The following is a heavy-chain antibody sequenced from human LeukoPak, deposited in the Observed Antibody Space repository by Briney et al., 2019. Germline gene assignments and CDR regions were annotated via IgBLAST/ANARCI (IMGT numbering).Heavy chain of an antibody. Sequence: GGSLRLSCAASGFTFSSYNMNWVRQAPGKGLEWVSSISSRSSYINYADSVKGRFTISRDNSKNTLYLQMNSLRAEDTAVYYCVNLYYYGMDVWGQGTTVTVSS. CDR3: VNLYYYGMDV. CDR1: GFTFSSYN. J-gene: IGHJ6*02. V-gene: IGHV3-21*04. CDR2: ISSRSSYI.